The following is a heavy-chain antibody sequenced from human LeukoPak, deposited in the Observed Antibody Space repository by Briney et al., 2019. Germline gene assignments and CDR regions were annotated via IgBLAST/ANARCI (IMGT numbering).Heavy chain of an antibody. Sequence: ASVKVSCKASGYTFTGYYMHWVRQAPGQGLEWMGWINPNSGGTNYAQKFQGRVTMTRDTSISTAYMELSRLRSDDKAVYYCAREDGEYDAFDIWGQGTMVTVSS. D-gene: IGHD2/OR15-2a*01. J-gene: IGHJ3*02. CDR2: INPNSGGT. V-gene: IGHV1-2*02. CDR1: GYTFTGYY. CDR3: AREDGEYDAFDI.